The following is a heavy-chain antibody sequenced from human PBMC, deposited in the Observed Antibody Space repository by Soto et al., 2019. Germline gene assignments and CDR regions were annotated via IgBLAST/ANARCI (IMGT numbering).Heavy chain of an antibody. J-gene: IGHJ6*02. Sequence: QVQLQESGPGLVKPSQTLSLTCTVSGGSISSGDYYWSWIRQHPGKGLEWIGYFYYCGSTFYNPSLKSRVTISVDTSKNQFSLKLSSVTAADTAVYYCATSLPYYGVDVWGQGTTVTVSS. V-gene: IGHV4-31*03. CDR2: FYYCGST. CDR1: GGSISSGDYY. CDR3: ATSLPYYGVDV.